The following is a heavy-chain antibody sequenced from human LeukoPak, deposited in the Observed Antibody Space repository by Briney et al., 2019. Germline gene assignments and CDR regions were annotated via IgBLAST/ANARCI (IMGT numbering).Heavy chain of an antibody. CDR1: GYTFTGYY. CDR2: INPNSGGT. J-gene: IGHJ3*01. V-gene: IGHV1-2*02. CDR3: ASPLKYSSGWFHAFDL. Sequence: ASVKVSCKASGYTFTGYYMHWVRQAPGQGLEWMGWINPNSGGTNIAQKFLGRVTMTRDTYISTAYMDLSRLRSDDTAVYYCASPLKYSSGWFHAFDLWGQGTMVTVSS. D-gene: IGHD6-19*01.